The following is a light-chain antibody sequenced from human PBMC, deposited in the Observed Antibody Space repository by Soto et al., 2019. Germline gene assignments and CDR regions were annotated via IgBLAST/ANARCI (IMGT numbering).Light chain of an antibody. V-gene: IGKV1-13*02. Sequence: IHFTQSPSFLSASVGDRVTITCRPSQAVPNNMAWYQQRPGQAPRLLIYDASRRDIGVPDRFSGRGSGTEFTLTISSLQADDFATYYCQQYHTDWTFGQGTKVDIK. CDR3: QQYHTDWT. CDR2: DAS. CDR1: QAVPNN. J-gene: IGKJ1*01.